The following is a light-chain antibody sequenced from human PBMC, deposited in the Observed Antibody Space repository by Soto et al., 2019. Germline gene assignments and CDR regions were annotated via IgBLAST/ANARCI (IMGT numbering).Light chain of an antibody. CDR3: QQSYAAPYT. CDR1: QSITTY. Sequence: DIPLTQSPSSLSASVGDIVTITCRASQSITTYLNWYQQKPGKAPNLLIHAASSLQSGVPPRFSGRGVGTDFTLTISSLQPEDFASYYCQQSYAAPYTFGQGTELEIK. CDR2: AAS. V-gene: IGKV1-39*01. J-gene: IGKJ2*01.